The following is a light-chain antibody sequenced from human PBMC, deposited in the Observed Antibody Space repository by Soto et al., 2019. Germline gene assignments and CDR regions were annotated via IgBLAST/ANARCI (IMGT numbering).Light chain of an antibody. V-gene: IGLV2-8*01. CDR1: SSDVGGYNY. CDR3: SSYAGSNNFV. J-gene: IGLJ1*01. Sequence: SGLTQPPSASGSPGQSVASSCTGTSSDVGGYNYVSWYQQHPGKAPKLMIYEVSKRPSGVPDRFSGSKSGNTASLTVSGLQAEDEADYYCSSYAGSNNFVFGTGTKVTVL. CDR2: EVS.